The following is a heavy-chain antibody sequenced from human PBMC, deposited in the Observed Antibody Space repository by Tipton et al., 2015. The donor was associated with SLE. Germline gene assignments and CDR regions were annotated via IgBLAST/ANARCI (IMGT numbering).Heavy chain of an antibody. V-gene: IGHV4-59*11. CDR3: ARRGDYGSGSWKWFDP. CDR2: LYYSGST. CDR1: GGSTSSHY. D-gene: IGHD3-10*01. Sequence: LRLSCTVSGGSTSSHYWSWIRQPPGNGLEWIGYLYYSGSTNYNPSLKSRVTISVDTSKNQFSLKLSSVTAADTAVYYCARRGDYGSGSWKWFDPWGQGTLVTVSS. J-gene: IGHJ5*02.